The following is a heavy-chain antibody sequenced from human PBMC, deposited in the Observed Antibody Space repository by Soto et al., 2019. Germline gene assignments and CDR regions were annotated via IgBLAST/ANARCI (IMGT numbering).Heavy chain of an antibody. CDR2: IYYSGST. D-gene: IGHD6-19*01. CDR1: GGSISSSSYY. J-gene: IGHJ5*02. CDR3: AAGYSSAYWFDP. Sequence: QLQLQESGPGLVKPSETLSLTCTVSGGSISSSSYYWGWIRQPPGKGLEWIGSIYYSGSTYYNPSLKSRVTISVDTSKNQFSLKPSSVTAADTAVYYCAAGYSSAYWFDPWGQGTLVTVSS. V-gene: IGHV4-39*01.